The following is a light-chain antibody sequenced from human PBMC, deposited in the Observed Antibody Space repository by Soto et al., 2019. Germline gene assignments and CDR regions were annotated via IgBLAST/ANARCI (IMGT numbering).Light chain of an antibody. V-gene: IGKV3-20*01. J-gene: IGKJ4*01. CDR1: QSVRNNY. CDR3: QQCSSSPLT. Sequence: EIVLTQSPGTLSLSPGERATLSCRTSQSVRNNYLAWYQQKPGQAPRLLIHDASSRATGIPDRFSGSGSGTDFTLTISRLEPEDCAVYYCQQCSSSPLTFGGGTKVEIK. CDR2: DAS.